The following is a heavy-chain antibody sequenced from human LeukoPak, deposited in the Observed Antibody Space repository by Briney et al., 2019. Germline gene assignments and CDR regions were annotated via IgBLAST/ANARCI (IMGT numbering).Heavy chain of an antibody. J-gene: IGHJ4*02. CDR1: GFTVSSKY. CDR2: IYNDGST. D-gene: IGHD6-13*01. CDR3: ASSPEGSSWFLD. V-gene: IGHV3-53*05. Sequence: GGSLRLSCATSGFTVSSKYMSWVRQAPGKGLEWVSVIYNDGSTYYADSVKGRFTISRDNSKNTLYLQMNSLRAEDTAVYYCASSPEGSSWFLDWGQGTLVTVSS.